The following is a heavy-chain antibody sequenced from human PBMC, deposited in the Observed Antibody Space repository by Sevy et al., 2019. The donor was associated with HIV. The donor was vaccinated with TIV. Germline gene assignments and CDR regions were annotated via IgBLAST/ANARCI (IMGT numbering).Heavy chain of an antibody. J-gene: IGHJ6*02. D-gene: IGHD3-3*01. CDR2: MNPNSGNT. Sequence: ASVKGSCKASGYTFTSYDINWVRQATGQGLEWMGWMNPNSGNTGYAQKFQGRVTMTRNTSISTAYMELSSLRSEDTAVYYCARSRARYYDFWSGYPKSYGMDVWGQGTTVTVSS. CDR1: GYTFTSYD. V-gene: IGHV1-8*01. CDR3: ARSRARYYDFWSGYPKSYGMDV.